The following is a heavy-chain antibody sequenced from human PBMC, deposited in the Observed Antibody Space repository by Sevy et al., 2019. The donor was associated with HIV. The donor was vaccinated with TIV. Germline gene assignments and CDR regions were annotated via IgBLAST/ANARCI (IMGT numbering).Heavy chain of an antibody. J-gene: IGHJ6*02. CDR3: ARGHRPSTKSYYGMDV. CDR1: GGTFSTYA. D-gene: IGHD2-2*01. V-gene: IGHV1-69*13. CDR2: IIPIFDTP. Sequence: ASLKVSCKASGGTFSTYAISWVRQAPGQGLEWMGGIIPIFDTPNYAQKFQGRVTITADESTYTAYMELSSLRSEDTAVYYCARGHRPSTKSYYGMDVWGQGTTVTVSS.